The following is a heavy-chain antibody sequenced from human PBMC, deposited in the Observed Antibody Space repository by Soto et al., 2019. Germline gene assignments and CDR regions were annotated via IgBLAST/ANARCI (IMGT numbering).Heavy chain of an antibody. CDR3: AKRELDDK. CDR2: ISDNGGRT. V-gene: IGHV3-23*01. Sequence: EVQLLESGGRFVQPGGSLRLSCAASGFTFRSYGMSWVRQAPRKGLEWISAISDNGGRTDYADSVKGRFTISRDNSKNPLFLQMNTLTAEDTAVYYCAKRELDDKWGQGPLVTVS. D-gene: IGHD3-3*02. J-gene: IGHJ4*02. CDR1: GFTFRSYG.